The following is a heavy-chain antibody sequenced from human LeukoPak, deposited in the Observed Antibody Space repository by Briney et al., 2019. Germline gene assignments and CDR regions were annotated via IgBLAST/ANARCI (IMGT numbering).Heavy chain of an antibody. CDR1: GFTVSGNY. Sequence: GGSLRLSCAASGFTVSGNYMSWVRQAPGKGLEWASLIYSGGTTYYADSVKGRFTISRDNSKNTLYLQMNSLRAEDTAVYYCATDYTIVVVDALDYWGQGTLVTVSS. D-gene: IGHD3-22*01. J-gene: IGHJ4*02. CDR3: ATDYTIVVVDALDY. V-gene: IGHV3-53*05. CDR2: IYSGGTT.